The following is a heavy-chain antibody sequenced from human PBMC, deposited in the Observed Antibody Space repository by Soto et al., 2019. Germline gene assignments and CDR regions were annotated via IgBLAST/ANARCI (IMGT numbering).Heavy chain of an antibody. Sequence: QVQLVESGGGVVQPGRSLRLSCAASGFTFSSYGMHWVRQAPSKGLEWVAVIWYDGSNKYYADSVKGRFTISRDNSKNTLYLQMNSLRAEDTAVYYCARANTRGYSSSWSSDYWGQGTLVTVSS. V-gene: IGHV3-33*01. CDR2: IWYDGSNK. CDR3: ARANTRGYSSSWSSDY. D-gene: IGHD6-13*01. J-gene: IGHJ4*02. CDR1: GFTFSSYG.